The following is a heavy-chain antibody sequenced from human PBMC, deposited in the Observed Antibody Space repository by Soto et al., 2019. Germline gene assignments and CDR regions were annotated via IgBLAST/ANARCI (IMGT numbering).Heavy chain of an antibody. CDR3: ARDLGHYDFWSGYYGVGWFDP. CDR2: TYYRSKWYN. V-gene: IGHV6-1*01. J-gene: IGHJ5*02. Sequence: RQSPSRGLEWLGRTYYRSKWYNDYAVSVKSRITINPDTSKNQFSLQLNSVTPEDTAVYYCARDLGHYDFWSGYYGVGWFDPWGQGTLVTVSS. D-gene: IGHD3-3*01.